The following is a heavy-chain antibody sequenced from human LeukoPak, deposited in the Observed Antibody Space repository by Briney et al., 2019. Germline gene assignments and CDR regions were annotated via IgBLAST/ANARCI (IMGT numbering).Heavy chain of an antibody. V-gene: IGHV4-4*07. Sequence: PSETLSLTCTVSDGSNSSYYWSWISNYWSWIRQPAGKGLEWIGHFYTIGTTNYNPSLKSRVTMSVDTSKNQFSLKLTSVTAADTAVYYCARTVVPAAIGGNWFDPWGQGTLVTVSS. J-gene: IGHJ5*02. CDR1: DGSNSSYYWSWISNY. CDR2: FYTIGTT. D-gene: IGHD2-2*02. CDR3: ARTVVPAAIGGNWFDP.